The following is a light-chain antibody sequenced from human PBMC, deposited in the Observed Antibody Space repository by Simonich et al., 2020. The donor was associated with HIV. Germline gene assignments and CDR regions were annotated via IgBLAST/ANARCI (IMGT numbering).Light chain of an antibody. J-gene: IGKJ1*01. CDR1: QSINRD. V-gene: IGKV1-5*03. CDR3: QQYNSYSPWT. Sequence: DIQMTQSPSTLSASVGDRVTITCRASQSINRDLAWYQQKPGKAPKLLIYKASSLESGVPSRFSVSGSGTEFTLTISSLQPDDFATYYCQQYNSYSPWTFGQGTKVEIK. CDR2: KAS.